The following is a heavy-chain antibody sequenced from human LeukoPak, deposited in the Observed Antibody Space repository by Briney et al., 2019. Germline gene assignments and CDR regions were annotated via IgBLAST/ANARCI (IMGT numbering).Heavy chain of an antibody. V-gene: IGHV4-39*07. D-gene: IGHD2-15*01. Sequence: SETLSLTCTVSGGSISSSSYYWGWIRQPPGKGLEWIGSIYYSGSTYYNPSLKSRVTISVDTSKDQFSLKLSSVTAADTAVYYCARDFGVVVVAATTGYWGQGTMVTVSS. CDR2: IYYSGST. CDR3: ARDFGVVVVAATTGY. J-gene: IGHJ4*02. CDR1: GGSISSSSYY.